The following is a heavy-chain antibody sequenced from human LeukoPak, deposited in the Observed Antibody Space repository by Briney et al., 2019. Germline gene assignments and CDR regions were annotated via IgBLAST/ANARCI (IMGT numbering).Heavy chain of an antibody. CDR1: GGSFSGYY. D-gene: IGHD2-2*01. CDR3: ARGPGIVVVPAASRAFDI. CDR2: INHSGST. Sequence: SETLSLTCAVYGGSFSGYYWSWIRQPPGKGLEWIGEINHSGSTNYNPSLKSRVTISVDTSKNQFSLKLSSVTAADTAVYCCARGPGIVVVPAASRAFDIWGQGTMVTVSS. V-gene: IGHV4-34*01. J-gene: IGHJ3*02.